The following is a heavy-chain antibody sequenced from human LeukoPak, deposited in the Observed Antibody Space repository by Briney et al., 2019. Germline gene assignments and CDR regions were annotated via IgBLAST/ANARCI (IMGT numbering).Heavy chain of an antibody. D-gene: IGHD2-2*01. V-gene: IGHV3-30*02. CDR3: AKDRILYCSSTSCPPDY. Sequence: GALRLSCAASGFTFSSYGMHWVRQAPGKGLEWVAFIRYDGSNKYYADSVKGRFTISRDNSKNTLYLQMNSLRAEDTAVYYCAKDRILYCSSTSCPPDYWGQGTLVTVSS. CDR1: GFTFSSYG. J-gene: IGHJ4*02. CDR2: IRYDGSNK.